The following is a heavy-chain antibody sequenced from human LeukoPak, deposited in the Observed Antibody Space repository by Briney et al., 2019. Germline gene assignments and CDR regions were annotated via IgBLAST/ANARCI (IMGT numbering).Heavy chain of an antibody. V-gene: IGHV4-61*02. D-gene: IGHD3-10*01. J-gene: IGHJ6*03. CDR1: GGSISSGSYY. Sequence: SETLSLTCTVSGGSISSGSYYWSWIRQPAGKGLEWIGRIYTSGSTNYNPSLKSRVTISVDTSKNQFSLKLSSVTAADTAVYYCARYGSGSYYYYYYMDVWGKGTTVTISS. CDR2: IYTSGST. CDR3: ARYGSGSYYYYYYMDV.